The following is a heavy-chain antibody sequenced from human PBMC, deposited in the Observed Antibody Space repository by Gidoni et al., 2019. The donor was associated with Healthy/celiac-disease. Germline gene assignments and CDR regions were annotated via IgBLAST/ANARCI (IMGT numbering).Heavy chain of an antibody. CDR1: GYTFTSYY. Sequence: QVQLVQSGAEVKKPGASVKVSCKASGYTFTSYYMHWVRQAPGQGLEWMGIINPSGGSTSYAQKFQGRVTMTRDTSTSTVYMELSSLRSEDTAVYYCARDVVPAATDIAAAGTSAFDIWGQGTMVTVSS. V-gene: IGHV1-46*01. CDR3: ARDVVPAATDIAAAGTSAFDI. J-gene: IGHJ3*02. CDR2: INPSGGST. D-gene: IGHD6-13*01.